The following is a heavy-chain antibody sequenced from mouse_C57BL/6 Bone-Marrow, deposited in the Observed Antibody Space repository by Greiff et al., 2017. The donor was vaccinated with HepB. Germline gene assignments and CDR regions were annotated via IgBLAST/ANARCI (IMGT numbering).Heavy chain of an antibody. J-gene: IGHJ3*01. CDR3: AREGEFAY. CDR1: GYSITSGYY. V-gene: IGHV3-6*01. CDR2: ISYDGSN. Sequence: EVQLQESGPGLVKPSQSLSLTCSVTGYSITSGYYWNWIRQFPGNKLEWMGYISYDGSNNYNPSLKNRISITRDTSKNQFFLKLNSVTTEDTATYYCAREGEFAYWGQGTLVTVSA.